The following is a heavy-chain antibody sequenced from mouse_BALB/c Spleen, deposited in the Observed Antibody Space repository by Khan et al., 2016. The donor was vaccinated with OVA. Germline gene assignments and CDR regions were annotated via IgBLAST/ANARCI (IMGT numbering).Heavy chain of an antibody. CDR1: GYSITSGYG. CDR3: ARKARIKY. Sequence: EVQLQESGPGLVKPSQSLSLTCTVTGYSITSGYGWNWIRQFPGNKLEWMGYISYSGSTNYNPFLKSRIPITRDTSKNQFFLQLNSVSTEDTATYDCARKARIKYWGQGTTLTVSS. J-gene: IGHJ2*01. V-gene: IGHV3-2*02. D-gene: IGHD3-3*01. CDR2: ISYSGST.